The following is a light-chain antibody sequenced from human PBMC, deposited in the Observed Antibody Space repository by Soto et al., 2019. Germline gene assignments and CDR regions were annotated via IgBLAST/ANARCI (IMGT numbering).Light chain of an antibody. CDR1: QSVRSN. V-gene: IGKV3-15*01. Sequence: EIVMTQSPVTLSVSPGERATLSCRASQSVRSNLAWYQQKPGQPPSLLIYDASTRAPGIPARFSGGASGTEFPLTISRLQSEDFAVYYCQQYNDWPPYTFGQGTKLEIK. CDR3: QQYNDWPPYT. CDR2: DAS. J-gene: IGKJ2*01.